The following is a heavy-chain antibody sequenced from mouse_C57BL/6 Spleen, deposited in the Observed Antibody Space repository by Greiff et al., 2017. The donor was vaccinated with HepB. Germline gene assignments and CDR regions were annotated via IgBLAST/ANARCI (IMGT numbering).Heavy chain of an antibody. D-gene: IGHD2-1*01. CDR3: ARGGNYLSYWYFDV. CDR2: INPSTGGT. CDR1: GYSFTGYY. J-gene: IGHJ1*03. V-gene: IGHV1-42*01. Sequence: VQLKESGPELVKPGASVKISCKASGYSFTGYYMNWVKQSPEKSLEWIGEINPSTGGTTYNQKFKAKATLTVDKSSSTAYMQLKSLTSEDSAVYYCARGGNYLSYWYFDVWGTGTTVTVSS.